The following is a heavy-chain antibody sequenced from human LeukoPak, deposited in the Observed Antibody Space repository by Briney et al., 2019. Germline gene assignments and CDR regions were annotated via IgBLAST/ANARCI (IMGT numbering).Heavy chain of an antibody. CDR1: GFTFSNYG. CDR2: IHYDGSNK. Sequence: GGSLRLSCAASGFTFSNYGMHWVRQAPGKGLEWVAFIHYDGSNKYYVDSVKGRFTISRDNSQSTLYLQMNSLRAEDTAVYYCAKHYYDSSGYPRFDPWGQGTLVTVSS. V-gene: IGHV3-30*02. D-gene: IGHD3-22*01. CDR3: AKHYYDSSGYPRFDP. J-gene: IGHJ5*02.